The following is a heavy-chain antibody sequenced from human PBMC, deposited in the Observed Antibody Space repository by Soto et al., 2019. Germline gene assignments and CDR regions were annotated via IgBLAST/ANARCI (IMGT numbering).Heavy chain of an antibody. J-gene: IGHJ4*02. CDR3: AKEYCGGHCSSDYFDY. D-gene: IGHD2-21*01. CDR1: GFTFSNYG. V-gene: IGHV3-30*18. Sequence: QVQLVESGGGVVQPGRSLRLSCAASGFTFSNYGIHWVRQAPGNGLEWVAVISRDGSVRYYADSVKGRFTISRDNSKNTLYWQVNNLRAEATAVYYCAKEYCGGHCSSDYFDYWGQGTLVTVSS. CDR2: ISRDGSVR.